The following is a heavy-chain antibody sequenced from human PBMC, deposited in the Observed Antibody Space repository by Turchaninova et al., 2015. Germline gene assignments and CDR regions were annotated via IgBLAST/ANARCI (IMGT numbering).Heavy chain of an antibody. CDR2: INWNSGLI. J-gene: IGHJ5*02. CDR1: GFTFGDYA. Sequence: EVQLVESGGGLVQPGRSLRLSCAASGFTFGDYAMHWVRQAPGKGLGWVSSINWNSGLIGYADSVKGRFTISRDNAKNSLFLQMNSLRGEDTALYYCAKDNTVTTTGTFGSWGQGTLVTVSS. V-gene: IGHV3-9*01. CDR3: AKDNTVTTTGTFGS. D-gene: IGHD4-17*01.